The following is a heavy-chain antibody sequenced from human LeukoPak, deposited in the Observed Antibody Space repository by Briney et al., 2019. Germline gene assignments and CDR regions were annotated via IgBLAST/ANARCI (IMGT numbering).Heavy chain of an antibody. D-gene: IGHD5-12*01. CDR3: ARNRGGPSIVATIIGGFDY. Sequence: SETLSLTCTVSGYSISSGYYWGWIRQPPGKGLEWIGSIYHSGSAYYNPSLKSRVTISVDTSKNQFSLKLSSVTAADTAVYYCARNRGGPSIVATIIGGFDYWGQGTLVTVSS. CDR2: IYHSGSA. V-gene: IGHV4-38-2*02. J-gene: IGHJ4*02. CDR1: GYSISSGYY.